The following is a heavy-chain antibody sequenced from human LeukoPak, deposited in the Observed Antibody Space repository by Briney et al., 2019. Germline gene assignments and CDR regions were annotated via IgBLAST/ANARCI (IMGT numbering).Heavy chain of an antibody. CDR3: AKGPKEQMVGSRGYYFDF. J-gene: IGHJ4*02. CDR2: ISDSGGSR. V-gene: IGHV3-23*01. CDR1: GFTFSSYA. D-gene: IGHD6-13*01. Sequence: GGSLRLSCGASGFTFSSYAMSWVRQAPGKGLEWVSGISDSGGSRHYADSVKGRFTISRDNSKNTLYLQVNSLRAEDTAVYFCAKGPKEQMVGSRGYYFDFWGQGTLVTVSS.